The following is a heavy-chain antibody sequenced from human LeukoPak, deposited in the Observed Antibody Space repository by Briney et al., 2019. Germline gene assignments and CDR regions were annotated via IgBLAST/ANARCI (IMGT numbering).Heavy chain of an antibody. V-gene: IGHV4-39*01. J-gene: IGHJ4*02. Sequence: SETLSLTCTVSGGSISSSRYFWGWIRQPPGKGLGWIGSIYYSARTSYNPSLSSRVPISVDTSNNQFSLKLSSVTAADTAVYYCARHVMTVYYDFWSGYRYYFDYWGQGTLVTVSS. D-gene: IGHD3-3*01. CDR1: GGSISSSRYF. CDR3: ARHVMTVYYDFWSGYRYYFDY. CDR2: IYYSART.